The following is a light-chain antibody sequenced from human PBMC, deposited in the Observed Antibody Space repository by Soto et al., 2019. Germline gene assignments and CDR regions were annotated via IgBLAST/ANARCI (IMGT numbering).Light chain of an antibody. CDR1: QTLSSRH. J-gene: IGKJ1*01. CDR3: QQYGYSRT. V-gene: IGKV3-20*01. CDR2: GSS. Sequence: VLTQSPGTLSLSPGEGATLSCRASQTLSSRHLAWYQQKPGQAPRLLIYGSSSRATDIPDRFSGSGSGTDFNLTISTLEPEDFAIYDCQQYGYSRTFGQGTKVEIK.